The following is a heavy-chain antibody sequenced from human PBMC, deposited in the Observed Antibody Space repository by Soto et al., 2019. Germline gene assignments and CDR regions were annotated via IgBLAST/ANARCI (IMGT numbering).Heavy chain of an antibody. Sequence: ASVKVSCKASGYTFTSYGISWVRQAPGQGLEWMGWISAYNGNTNYAQKLQGRVTMTTDTSTSTAYMELRSLRSDDTAVYYCASWYNWNAKDAFDIWGQGTMVTVSS. J-gene: IGHJ3*02. D-gene: IGHD1-1*01. CDR1: GYTFTSYG. CDR2: ISAYNGNT. V-gene: IGHV1-18*01. CDR3: ASWYNWNAKDAFDI.